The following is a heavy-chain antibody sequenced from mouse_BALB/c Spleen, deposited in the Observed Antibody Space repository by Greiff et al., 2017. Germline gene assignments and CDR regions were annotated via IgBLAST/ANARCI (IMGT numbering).Heavy chain of an antibody. Sequence: QVQLQESGPGLVAPSQSLSITCTVSGFSLTSYGVHWVRQPPGKGLEWLGVIWAGGSTNYNSALMSRLNISKANSKGQVFLKMNRLQTDDTAMYYCGRHRGYYGSRDAMDYWGQGTSVTVSS. V-gene: IGHV2-9*02. J-gene: IGHJ4*01. CDR3: GRHRGYYGSRDAMDY. CDR1: GFSLTSYG. D-gene: IGHD1-1*01. CDR2: IWAGGST.